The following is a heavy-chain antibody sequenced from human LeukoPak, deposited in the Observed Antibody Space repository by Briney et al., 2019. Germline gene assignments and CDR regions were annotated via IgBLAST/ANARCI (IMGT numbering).Heavy chain of an antibody. V-gene: IGHV3-23*01. J-gene: IGHJ3*01. Sequence: GGSLRLSCVASGFAFSGFGMSWVRQAPGKGLEWVSVISGCGGSIFSSASVKGRFLTSRDNSKRTLFLQMNSLRAEDTAMYYCAKDRVPDYGDYATTKALDLWGHGTLVTVSS. CDR1: GFAFSGFG. D-gene: IGHD4-17*01. CDR2: ISGCGGSI. CDR3: AKDRVPDYGDYATTKALDL.